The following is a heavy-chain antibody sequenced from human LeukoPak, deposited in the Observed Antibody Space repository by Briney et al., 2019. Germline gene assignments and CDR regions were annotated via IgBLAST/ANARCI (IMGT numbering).Heavy chain of an antibody. J-gene: IGHJ4*02. CDR2: IYHSGIT. CDR1: DYSISSGYGYY. CDR3: ATLVSTRYYFDY. D-gene: IGHD5/OR15-5a*01. V-gene: IGHV4-38-2*02. Sequence: SETLSLTCTVSDYSISSGYGYYWGWIRQPPGKGLEWIGNIYHSGITYYNHFNSSLKSRVTISIDTSKNQFSLRLTSVTAADAAVYFCATLVSTRYYFDYWGQGTLVTVSS.